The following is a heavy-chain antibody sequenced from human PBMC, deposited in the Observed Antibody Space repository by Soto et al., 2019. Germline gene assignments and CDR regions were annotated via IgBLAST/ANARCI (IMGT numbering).Heavy chain of an antibody. CDR3: ATDLYGDSKFFDY. Sequence: GASVKVSCKVSGYALTELSMHWVRQAPGKGLEWMGGFDPEDGETIYAQKFQGRVTMTEDTSTDTAYMELSSLRSEDTAVYYCATDLYGDSKFFDYWGQGTLVTVSS. D-gene: IGHD4-17*01. CDR2: FDPEDGET. CDR1: GYALTELS. V-gene: IGHV1-24*01. J-gene: IGHJ4*02.